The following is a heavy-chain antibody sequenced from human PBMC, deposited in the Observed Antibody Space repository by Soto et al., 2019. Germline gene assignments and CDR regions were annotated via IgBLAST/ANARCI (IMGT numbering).Heavy chain of an antibody. Sequence: ESGGGLVTPGGSLRLSCAASGFTFSSYSMNWVRQAPGKGLEWVSSISSSSSYIYYADSVKGRFTISRDNAKNSLYLQMNSLRAEDTAVYYCATGGGDYGDYFDYWGQGTLVTVSS. CDR2: ISSSSSYI. J-gene: IGHJ4*02. CDR1: GFTFSSYS. V-gene: IGHV3-21*01. D-gene: IGHD4-17*01. CDR3: ATGGGDYGDYFDY.